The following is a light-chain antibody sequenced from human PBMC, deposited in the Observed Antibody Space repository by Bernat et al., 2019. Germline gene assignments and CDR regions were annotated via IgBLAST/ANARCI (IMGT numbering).Light chain of an antibody. Sequence: QSALTQPASVSGSPGQSITISCTGTSSDVGSYNYVSWYQHHPGKAPKLMIYDVTNRPSGVSNRFSGSKSANTASLTISGLQADDEADYYCASYTSSSTVVFGGGTKLTVL. CDR3: ASYTSSSTVV. CDR2: DVT. V-gene: IGLV2-14*01. CDR1: SSDVGSYNY. J-gene: IGLJ3*02.